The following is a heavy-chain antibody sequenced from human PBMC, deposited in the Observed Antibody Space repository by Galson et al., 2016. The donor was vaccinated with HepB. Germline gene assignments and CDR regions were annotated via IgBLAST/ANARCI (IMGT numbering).Heavy chain of an antibody. D-gene: IGHD3-9*01. Sequence: SLRLSCATSGFTFSNYAINWVRQAPGKGLEWISYISRTYEIFYADSVKGRFTISRDNAKNSVFLQMNSLRAEDTAIYYCARDHDWAFDYWGQGTRLTVSS. J-gene: IGHJ4*02. CDR1: GFTFSNYA. CDR2: ISRTYEI. V-gene: IGHV3-48*01. CDR3: ARDHDWAFDY.